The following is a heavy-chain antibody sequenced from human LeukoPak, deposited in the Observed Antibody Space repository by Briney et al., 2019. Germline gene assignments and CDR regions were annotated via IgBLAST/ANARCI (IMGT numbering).Heavy chain of an antibody. CDR2: IIPIFGTA. D-gene: IGHD5-18*01. J-gene: IGHJ4*02. Sequence: ASVKVSCKASGGTFSSYAISWVRQAPGQGLEWMGGIIPIFGTANYAQKFQDRVTITTDESTSTAYMELSSLRSEDTAVYYCASARGYSYGLSLDYWGQGTLVTVSS. CDR1: GGTFSSYA. CDR3: ASARGYSYGLSLDY. V-gene: IGHV1-69*05.